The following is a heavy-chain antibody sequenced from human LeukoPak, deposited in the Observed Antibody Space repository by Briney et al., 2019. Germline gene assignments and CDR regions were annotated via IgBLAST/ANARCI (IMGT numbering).Heavy chain of an antibody. CDR3: AIIQEADWYFDL. J-gene: IGHJ2*01. V-gene: IGHV4-38-2*01. Sequence: SETLSLTCAVSGYSISSGYYRGWIRPPPGKGLEWLGSIYHSGSTYYNPSLKSRVTISVDTAKNQFSLKLDSVTAADTAVYYCAIIQEADWYFDLWGRGTLVTVCS. CDR1: GYSISSGYY. CDR2: IYHSGST.